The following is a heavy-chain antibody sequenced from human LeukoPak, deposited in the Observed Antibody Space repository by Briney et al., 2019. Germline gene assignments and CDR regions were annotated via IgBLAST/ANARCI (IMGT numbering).Heavy chain of an antibody. CDR3: ARNETTGLQRTPYYHSYVDV. J-gene: IGHJ6*03. V-gene: IGHV4-39*01. CDR1: GGSITNNAYY. CDR2: IYYSGST. D-gene: IGHD6-25*01. Sequence: PSETLSLTCTASGGSITNNAYYWAWIRQPPGKGLEWIGSIYYSGSTHYNPSLKSRLTISVDTSKNQFSLKLSSVTAADTAVYYCARNETTGLQRTPYYHSYVDVWGKGTTVTVSS.